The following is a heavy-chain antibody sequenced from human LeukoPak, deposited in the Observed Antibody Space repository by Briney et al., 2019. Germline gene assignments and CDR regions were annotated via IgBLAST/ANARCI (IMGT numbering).Heavy chain of an antibody. V-gene: IGHV3-23*01. CDR3: AKHDSSGYPEGLDAFDI. CDR2: ISGSGGST. J-gene: IGHJ3*02. CDR1: GYTFSDAW. Sequence: GGSLRLSCAASGYTFSDAWMSWVRQAPGKGLEWVSAISGSGGSTYYADSVKGRFTISRDNSKNTLYLQMNSLRAEDTAVYYCAKHDSSGYPEGLDAFDIWGQGTMVTVSS. D-gene: IGHD3-22*01.